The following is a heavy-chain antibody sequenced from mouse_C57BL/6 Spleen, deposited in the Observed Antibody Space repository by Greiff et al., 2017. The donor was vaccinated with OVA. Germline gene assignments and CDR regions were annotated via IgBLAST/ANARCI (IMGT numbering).Heavy chain of an antibody. CDR2: INPSSGYT. CDR3: SRWGTSGHWWLDV. V-gene: IGHV1-7*01. Sequence: VQRAESGAELAKPGASVKLSCKASGYTFTSYWMHWVKQRPGQGLEWIGYINPSSGYTKYNQKFKDQSTLTADKSSSTAYRQLRSLRYEDSAVYYWSRWGTSGHWWLDVWGRGTAVSVSS. CDR1: GYTFTSYW. D-gene: IGHD3-1*01. J-gene: IGHJ1*03.